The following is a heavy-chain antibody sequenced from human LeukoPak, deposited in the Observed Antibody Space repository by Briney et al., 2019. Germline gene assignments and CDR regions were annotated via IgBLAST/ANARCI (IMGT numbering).Heavy chain of an antibody. J-gene: IGHJ4*02. Sequence: PGGSLRLSCAASGFTFSSDWMTWVCPGPGGGLGWVANIQQDGSGKYYVDSVKGRFTISRDNAKNSLYLQMNSLRAEDTAVYYCARDPDYGGSGFFGDSWGQGTLVTVSS. CDR1: GFTFSSDW. V-gene: IGHV3-7*01. CDR3: ARDPDYGGSGFFGDS. CDR2: IQQDGSGK. D-gene: IGHD4-23*01.